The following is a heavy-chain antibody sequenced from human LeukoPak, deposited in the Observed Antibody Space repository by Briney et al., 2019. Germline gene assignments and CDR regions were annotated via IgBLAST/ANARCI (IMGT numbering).Heavy chain of an antibody. V-gene: IGHV4-59*01. J-gene: IGHJ5*02. Sequence: SETLSLTRTVSGGSISNYWSWIRQPPGKGLEWIGYIYYSGSTNYKPSLKSRVTISVDTSKNQFSLKLSSVTAADTAVYYCARGGYYGSGNDFRFDPWGQGTLVTVSS. CDR1: GGSISNY. D-gene: IGHD3-10*01. CDR3: ARGGYYGSGNDFRFDP. CDR2: IYYSGST.